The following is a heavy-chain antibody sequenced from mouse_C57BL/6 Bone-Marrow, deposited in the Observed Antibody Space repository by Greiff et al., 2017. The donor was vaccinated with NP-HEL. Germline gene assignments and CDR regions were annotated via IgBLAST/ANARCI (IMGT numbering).Heavy chain of an antibody. CDR1: GYTFTSYW. J-gene: IGHJ2*01. Sequence: QVQLQQPGAELVRPGTSVKLSCKASGYTFTSYWMHWVKQRPGQGLEWIGVIDPSDSYTNYNQKFKGKATLTVDTSSSTAYMQLSSLTSEDSAVYYCANGWLILDYWGQGTTLTVSS. V-gene: IGHV1-59*01. CDR3: ANGWLILDY. CDR2: IDPSDSYT. D-gene: IGHD2-3*01.